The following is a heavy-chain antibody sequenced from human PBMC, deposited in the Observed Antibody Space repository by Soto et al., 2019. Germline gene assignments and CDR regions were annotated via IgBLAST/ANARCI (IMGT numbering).Heavy chain of an antibody. CDR3: AKGSPSSGWYRLGNFDY. CDR2: ISGSGGST. CDR1: GFTFSSYA. Sequence: EVQLLESGGGLVQPGGSLRLSCAASGFTFSSYAMSWVRQAPGKGLEWVSAISGSGGSTYYADSVKGRFTISRDNSKNTPYLQMNSLRAEDTAVYYCAKGSPSSGWYRLGNFDYWGQGTLVTVSS. D-gene: IGHD6-19*01. J-gene: IGHJ4*02. V-gene: IGHV3-23*01.